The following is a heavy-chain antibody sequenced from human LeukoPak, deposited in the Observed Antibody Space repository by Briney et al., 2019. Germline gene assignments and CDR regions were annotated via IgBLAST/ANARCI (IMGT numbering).Heavy chain of an antibody. J-gene: IGHJ6*04. D-gene: IGHD4-23*01. CDR2: INAGNGNT. Sequence: ASVKVSCKASGYTFTSYAMHWVRQAPGQRLEWMGWINAGNGNTKYSQKLQGRVTITRDTSASTAYMELSSLRSEDTAVYYCARDLGVPELQNYYYYGMDVWGKGTTVTVSS. V-gene: IGHV1-3*01. CDR1: GYTFTSYA. CDR3: ARDLGVPELQNYYYYGMDV.